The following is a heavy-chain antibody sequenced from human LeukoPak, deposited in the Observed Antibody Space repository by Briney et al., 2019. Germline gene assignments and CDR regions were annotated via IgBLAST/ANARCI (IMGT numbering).Heavy chain of an antibody. Sequence: SETLSLTCAVYGGSFSGYYWSWIRQPPGKGLEWIGEINHSGSTNYNPSLKSRVTISVDTSKNQFSLKLSSVTAADTAVYYCARGVVGATTPHYYYYYMDVWDKGTTVTVSS. CDR1: GGSFSGYY. J-gene: IGHJ6*03. CDR3: ARGVVGATTPHYYYYYMDV. D-gene: IGHD1-26*01. V-gene: IGHV4-34*01. CDR2: INHSGST.